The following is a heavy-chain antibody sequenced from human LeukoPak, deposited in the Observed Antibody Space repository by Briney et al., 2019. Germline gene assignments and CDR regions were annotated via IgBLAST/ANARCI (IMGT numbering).Heavy chain of an antibody. Sequence: ASVKVSCKASGYTFTSYGISWVRQPPGQGLEWMGWISGYNGYTHYAHNLQGRATMTTDTSTSTAYMELRSLRSDDTAVYYCARDEARYSSGYYPNWFDPWGQGTLVTVSS. V-gene: IGHV1-18*01. CDR2: ISGYNGYT. CDR1: GYTFTSYG. J-gene: IGHJ5*02. D-gene: IGHD3-22*01. CDR3: ARDEARYSSGYYPNWFDP.